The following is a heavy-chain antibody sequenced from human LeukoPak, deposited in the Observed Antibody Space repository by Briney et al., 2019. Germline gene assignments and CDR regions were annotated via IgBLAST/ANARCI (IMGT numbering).Heavy chain of an antibody. V-gene: IGHV3-30*02. D-gene: IGHD3-10*01. CDR1: GFTFSSYG. J-gene: IGHJ5*02. CDR3: SKDLTSDFGGDLDP. CDR2: ISFDGSQK. Sequence: GGSLRLSCAASGFTFSSYGMHWVRQAPGKGLEWVALISFDGSQKYYADSVKGRFTISRDNSKSTVYLQMNSLRVEDAAVYYCSKDLTSDFGGDLDPWGQGTLVTVSS.